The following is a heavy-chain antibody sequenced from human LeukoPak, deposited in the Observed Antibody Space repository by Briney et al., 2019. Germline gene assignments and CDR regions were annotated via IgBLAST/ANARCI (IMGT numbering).Heavy chain of an antibody. D-gene: IGHD1-26*01. CDR1: XYSFTSYW. V-gene: IGHV5-51*01. J-gene: IGHJ3*02. CDR3: ARQDSGSYRLSAFDI. Sequence: LTLXCKXSXYSFTSYWIGWVRQMHGKGLEWVGIIYPGDSDTRYNPSFQGQVTISADNSISTAYLQWSSLKASDTAMYYCARQDSGSYRLSAFDIWGQGTMVTVSS. CDR2: IYPGDSDT.